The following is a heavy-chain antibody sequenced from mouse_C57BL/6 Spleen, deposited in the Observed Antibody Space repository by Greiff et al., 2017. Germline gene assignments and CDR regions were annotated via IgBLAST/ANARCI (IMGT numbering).Heavy chain of an antibody. Sequence: EVKLVESGGGLVQPGGSLSLSCAASGFTFTDYYMSWVRQPPGKALEWLGFIRNKANGYTTEYSASVKGRFTISRDNSQSILYLQMNALRAEDSATYYCARSPSSYAMDYWGQGTSVTVSS. CDR2: IRNKANGYTT. CDR1: GFTFTDYY. CDR3: ARSPSSYAMDY. V-gene: IGHV7-3*01. J-gene: IGHJ4*01.